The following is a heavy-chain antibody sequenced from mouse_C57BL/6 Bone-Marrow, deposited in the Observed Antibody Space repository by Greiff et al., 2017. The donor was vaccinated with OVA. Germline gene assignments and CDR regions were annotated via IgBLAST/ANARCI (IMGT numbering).Heavy chain of an antibody. J-gene: IGHJ3*01. CDR2: IDPENGDT. Sequence: EVKLMESGAELVRPGASVKLSCTASGFNIKDDYMHWVKQRPEQGLEWIGWIDPENGDTESASKFQGKATITADTSSNTAYLQLSSLTSEYTAVYYCTTPPFAYWGQGTLVTVSA. D-gene: IGHD6-1*01. CDR3: TTPPFAY. V-gene: IGHV14-4*01. CDR1: GFNIKDDY.